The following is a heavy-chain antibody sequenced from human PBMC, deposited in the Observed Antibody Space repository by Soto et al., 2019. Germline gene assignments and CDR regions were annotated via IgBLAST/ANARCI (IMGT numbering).Heavy chain of an antibody. CDR3: ARGEQYSGRIFDY. CDR1: GDSVSSNSAG. V-gene: IGHV6-1*01. J-gene: IGHJ4*01. D-gene: IGHD1-26*01. CDR2: TYYRSKWYY. Sequence: QTLSLTCAITGDSVSSNSAGWSWVRQSPSRGLEWLGRTYYRSKWYYEYAVSVRGRITINPDTSKNQYSLQLNSVAPEDTAVYFCARGEQYSGRIFDYWGQGTLVTVSS.